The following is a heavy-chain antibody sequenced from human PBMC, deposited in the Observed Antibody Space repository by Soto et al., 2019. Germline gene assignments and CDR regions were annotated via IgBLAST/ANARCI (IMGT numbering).Heavy chain of an antibody. J-gene: IGHJ4*02. D-gene: IGHD3-10*01. CDR3: VSGDAWGVILAY. V-gene: IGHV4-31*03. CDR2: IYFTGNT. Sequence: ASETLSLTCTVSGASINSGGYYWNWVRLLPGRGLEWIGYIYFTGNTYYNPSLESRVTISLDTPQNQFSLELNSVSAADTAVYYCVSGDAWGVILAYWGQGDLVTVSS. CDR1: GASINSGGYY.